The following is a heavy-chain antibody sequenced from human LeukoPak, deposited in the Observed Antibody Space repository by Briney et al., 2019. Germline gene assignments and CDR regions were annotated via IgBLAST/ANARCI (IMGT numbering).Heavy chain of an antibody. Sequence: SVKVCCKASGFTFTSSAMQWVRQARGQRLEWIGWIVVGSGNTNYAQKFQERVTITRDMSTSTAYMELSSLRSEDTAVYYCAAVPLYSSSWDFDYWGQGTLVTVSS. V-gene: IGHV1-58*02. CDR1: GFTFTSSA. CDR2: IVVGSGNT. D-gene: IGHD6-13*01. J-gene: IGHJ4*02. CDR3: AAVPLYSSSWDFDY.